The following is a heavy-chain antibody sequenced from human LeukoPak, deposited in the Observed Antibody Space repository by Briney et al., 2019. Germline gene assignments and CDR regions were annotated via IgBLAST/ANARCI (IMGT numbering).Heavy chain of an antibody. V-gene: IGHV3-33*01. J-gene: IGHJ4*02. Sequence: PGRSLRLSCAASGFTFSSYGMHWVRQAPGKGLEWVAVIRYDGSNKYYADSVKGRFTISRDNSKNTLYLQMNSLRAEDTAVYYCARASGHYGDYPFDYWGQGTLVTVSS. CDR1: GFTFSSYG. CDR3: ARASGHYGDYPFDY. CDR2: IRYDGSNK. D-gene: IGHD4-17*01.